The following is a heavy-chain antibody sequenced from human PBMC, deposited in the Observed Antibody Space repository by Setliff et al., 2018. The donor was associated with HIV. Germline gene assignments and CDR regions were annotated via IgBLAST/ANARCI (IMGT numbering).Heavy chain of an antibody. CDR2: IIPMFGTA. D-gene: IGHD3-22*01. CDR3: ARLRGSSGYYVFDY. CDR1: GGTFSSYA. J-gene: IGHJ4*02. V-gene: IGHV1-69*05. Sequence: ASVKVSCKASGGTFSSYAISWVRQAPGQGLEWMGGIIPMFGTANYAQKFQGRVTITTDESTSTAYMELSSLRSEDTAVYYCARLRGSSGYYVFDYWGQGTLVTVSS.